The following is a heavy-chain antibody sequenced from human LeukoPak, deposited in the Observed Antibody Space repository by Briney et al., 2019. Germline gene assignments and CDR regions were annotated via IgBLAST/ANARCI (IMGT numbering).Heavy chain of an antibody. Sequence: GGSLRLSCAASGFSVSSNSMTWVRQAPGKGLEWVSLFYSGDSTKYYADSVKGRFTISRDNSRNTLYLQMNSLRAEDTAVYYCAKGGDGYNSADYWGQGTLVTVSS. CDR2: FYSGDSTK. CDR1: GFSVSSNS. V-gene: IGHV3-53*01. J-gene: IGHJ4*02. CDR3: AKGGDGYNSADY. D-gene: IGHD5-24*01.